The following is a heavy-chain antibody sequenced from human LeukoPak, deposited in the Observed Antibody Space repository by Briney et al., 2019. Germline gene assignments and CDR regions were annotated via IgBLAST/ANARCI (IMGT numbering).Heavy chain of an antibody. D-gene: IGHD5-12*01. J-gene: IGHJ5*02. Sequence: GGSLRLSCAASVFTFSSYEMGWVRQAPGKGLEWVSYISSSGSTIYYADSVKGRFTISRDNAKNSLYLQMNSLRAEDTAVYYCAKYSGYAGFDPWGQGTLVTVSS. CDR1: VFTFSSYE. CDR2: ISSSGSTI. CDR3: AKYSGYAGFDP. V-gene: IGHV3-48*03.